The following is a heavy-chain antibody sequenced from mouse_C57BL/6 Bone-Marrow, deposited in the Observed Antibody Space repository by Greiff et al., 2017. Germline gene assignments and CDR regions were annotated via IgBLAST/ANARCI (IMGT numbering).Heavy chain of an antibody. CDR3: ARQGYGSTYWYFDV. D-gene: IGHD1-1*01. Sequence: AAEGLDFSRYWMSWVRRAPGKGLEWIGEINPDSSTINYAPSLKDKFIISRDNAKNTLYLQMSKVRSEDTALYYCARQGYGSTYWYFDVWGTGTTVTVSS. V-gene: IGHV4-1*01. CDR1: GLDFSRYW. J-gene: IGHJ1*03. CDR2: INPDSSTI.